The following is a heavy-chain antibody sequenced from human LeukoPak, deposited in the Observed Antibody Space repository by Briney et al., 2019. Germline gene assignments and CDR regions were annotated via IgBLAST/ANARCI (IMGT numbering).Heavy chain of an antibody. CDR1: GFTYPSLD. J-gene: IGHJ3*01. CDR2: ISESGGAT. CDR3: AKGGFGSDPRDSFDA. Sequence: PGGSLSLPRAVSGFTYPSLDTTWVSQAPGKGLDWVSLISESGGATTYADSVAGRFTIYRDNFKKTLFLQMNSLIAEATAIYYCAKGGFGSDPRDSFDAWGQRTLVSVSS. V-gene: IGHV3-23*01. D-gene: IGHD6-19*01.